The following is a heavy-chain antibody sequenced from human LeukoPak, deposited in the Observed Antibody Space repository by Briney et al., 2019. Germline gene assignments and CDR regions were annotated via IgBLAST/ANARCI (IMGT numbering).Heavy chain of an antibody. D-gene: IGHD3-10*01. J-gene: IGHJ5*02. CDR3: ARHYYYGSGSYRSAYNWFDP. CDR2: MNPNSGNT. Sequence: ASVKVSCKASGYTFTSYDINWVRQATGQGLEWMGWMNPNSGNTGYAQKFQGRVTMTRNTSISTAYMELSSLRSEDTAVYYCARHYYYGSGSYRSAYNWFDPWGQGTLVTVSS. CDR1: GYTFTSYD. V-gene: IGHV1-8*01.